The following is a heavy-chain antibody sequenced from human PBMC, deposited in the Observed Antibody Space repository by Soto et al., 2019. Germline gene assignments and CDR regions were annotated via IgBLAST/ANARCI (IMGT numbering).Heavy chain of an antibody. V-gene: IGHV4-59*08. CDR3: AQAGYYDSSGYYKAFDI. CDR1: GDSISPYQ. D-gene: IGHD3-22*01. Sequence: PSETLSLTCTVSGDSISPYQWNLIRQPPGKGLEWIGYVYHSGGTNYNPSLKSRVTISVDTSKNQFSLKLSSVTAADTAVYYCAQAGYYDSSGYYKAFDIWGQGTMVT. J-gene: IGHJ3*02. CDR2: VYHSGGT.